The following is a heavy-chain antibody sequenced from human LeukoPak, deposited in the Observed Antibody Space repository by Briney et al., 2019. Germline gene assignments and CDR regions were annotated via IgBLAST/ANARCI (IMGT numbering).Heavy chain of an antibody. Sequence: SETPSLTCTVSGGSISSYYWSWIRQPPGKGLEWIGYIYYSGSTNYNPSLKSRVTISVDTSKNQFSLKLSSVTAADTAVYYCARGMNAYYYDSSGYYAPWGQGTLVTVSS. CDR1: GGSISSYY. D-gene: IGHD3-22*01. CDR2: IYYSGST. CDR3: ARGMNAYYYDSSGYYAP. V-gene: IGHV4-59*01. J-gene: IGHJ5*02.